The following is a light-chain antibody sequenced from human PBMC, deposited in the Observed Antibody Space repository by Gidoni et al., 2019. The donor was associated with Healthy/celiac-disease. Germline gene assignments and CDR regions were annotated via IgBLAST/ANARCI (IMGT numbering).Light chain of an antibody. CDR3: QQYNNWPLT. CDR2: GAS. V-gene: IGKV3-15*01. J-gene: IGKJ5*01. Sequence: EIVMTQSPATLSVSPGERATLSCRASQSVNSNLAWYQQKPGQAPRLLIYGASTRATGSPARFSGSGSGTEFTLTISSLQSEDFAVYYCQQYNNWPLTFGQGTRLEIK. CDR1: QSVNSN.